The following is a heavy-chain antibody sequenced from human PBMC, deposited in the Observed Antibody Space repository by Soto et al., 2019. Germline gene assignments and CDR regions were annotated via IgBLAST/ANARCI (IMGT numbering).Heavy chain of an antibody. Sequence: QVQLQASGPGLVKPSGTLSLTCAVSGGSISTSNWWSWVRQPPGKGLEWIGEVYRTGSTNYNPSLESRVIVSVDQSKNQFSLKLTSVTAADTAVYYCARARATIAAAAIFDCWGQGTLVTVSS. J-gene: IGHJ4*02. D-gene: IGHD6-13*01. V-gene: IGHV4-4*02. CDR3: ARARATIAAAAIFDC. CDR1: GGSISTSNW. CDR2: VYRTGST.